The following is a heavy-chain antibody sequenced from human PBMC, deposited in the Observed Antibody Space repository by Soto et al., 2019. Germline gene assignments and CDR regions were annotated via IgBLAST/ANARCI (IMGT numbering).Heavy chain of an antibody. Sequence: ASVKVSCTASGYTFTSYYMHWVRQAPGQGLEWMGIINPSGGSTSYAQKFQGRVTMTRDTSTGTVYMELSSLRSEDTAVYYCARFNYDSSGYQNPHDYWGQGTLVTVSS. D-gene: IGHD3-22*01. CDR3: ARFNYDSSGYQNPHDY. V-gene: IGHV1-46*01. CDR1: GYTFTSYY. J-gene: IGHJ4*02. CDR2: INPSGGST.